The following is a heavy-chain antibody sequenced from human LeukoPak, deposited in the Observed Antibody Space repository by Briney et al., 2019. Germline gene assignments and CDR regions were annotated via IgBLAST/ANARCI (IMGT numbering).Heavy chain of an antibody. D-gene: IGHD4/OR15-4a*01. V-gene: IGHV4-59*01. CDR2: IYYSGST. Sequence: SETLSLTCTVSGGSISSYYWSWLRQPPGKGLEWIGYIYYSGSTNYNPSLKSRVTISVDTSKNQFSLKLSSVTAADTAVYYCARLGVNYDANYYYGMDVWGQGTTVTVSS. CDR3: ARLGVNYDANYYYGMDV. J-gene: IGHJ6*02. CDR1: GGSISSYY.